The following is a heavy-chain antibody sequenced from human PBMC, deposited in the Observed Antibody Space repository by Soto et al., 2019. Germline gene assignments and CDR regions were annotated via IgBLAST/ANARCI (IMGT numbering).Heavy chain of an antibody. Sequence: QVQLVQSGAEVKKPGSSVKVSCKASGGTFSSYAISWVRQAPGQGLEWMGGIIPIFGTANYAQKFQGRVTMTAHASASTAYLELSSLTSEDTAVYYCARGFGGPMVRAYYFDYWGQGPLVTVSS. V-gene: IGHV1-69*12. J-gene: IGHJ4*02. D-gene: IGHD3-10*01. CDR1: GGTFSSYA. CDR3: ARGFGGPMVRAYYFDY. CDR2: IIPIFGTA.